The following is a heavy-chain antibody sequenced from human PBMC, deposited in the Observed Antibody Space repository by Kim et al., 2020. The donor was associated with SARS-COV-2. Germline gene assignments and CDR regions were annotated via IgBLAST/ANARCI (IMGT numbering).Heavy chain of an antibody. Sequence: GGSLRLSCAASGFTFSSYAMSWVRQAPGKGLEWVSAISGSGGSTYYADSVKGRFTISRDNSKNTLYLQMNSLRAEDTAVYYCARDVYSSSWIYGMDVWGQGTTVTVSS. CDR2: ISGSGGST. J-gene: IGHJ6*02. D-gene: IGHD6-13*01. V-gene: IGHV3-23*01. CDR3: ARDVYSSSWIYGMDV. CDR1: GFTFSSYA.